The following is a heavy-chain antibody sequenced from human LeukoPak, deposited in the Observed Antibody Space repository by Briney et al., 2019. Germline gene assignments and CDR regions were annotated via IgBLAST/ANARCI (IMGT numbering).Heavy chain of an antibody. CDR3: ATPYSSGWYVRGWFDP. V-gene: IGHV1-24*01. Sequence: ASVKVSCKVSGYTLTELSMHWVRQAPGKGLERMGGFDPEDGETIYAQKFQGRVTMTEDTSTDTAYMEPSSLRSEDTAVYYCATPYSSGWYVRGWFDPWGQGTLVTVS. D-gene: IGHD6-19*01. J-gene: IGHJ5*02. CDR2: FDPEDGET. CDR1: GYTLTELS.